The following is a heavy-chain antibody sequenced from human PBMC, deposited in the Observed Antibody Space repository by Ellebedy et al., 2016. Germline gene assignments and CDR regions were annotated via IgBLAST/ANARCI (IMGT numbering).Heavy chain of an antibody. D-gene: IGHD4-17*01. J-gene: IGHJ3*01. CDR1: ASIASANY. Sequence: GGSLRLXXGASASIASANYMTWVRQAPGKGLEWVSLIYSHDKAYYADSVKGRFTISSDNSKKTVFLQMNSLRAEDTAIYFCSTKRYGSADLWGQGTMVTVSS. CDR3: STKRYGSADL. CDR2: IYSHDKA. V-gene: IGHV3-53*01.